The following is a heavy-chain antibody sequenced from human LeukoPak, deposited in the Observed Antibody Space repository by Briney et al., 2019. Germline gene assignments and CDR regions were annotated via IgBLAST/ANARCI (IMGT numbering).Heavy chain of an antibody. CDR2: IYYSGST. J-gene: IGHJ4*02. CDR1: GGSISSSSYY. D-gene: IGHD3-3*01. Sequence: PSETLSLTCTVSGGSISSSSYYWGWIRQPPGKGLEWIGSIYYSGSTYYNPSLKSRVTISVDTSKNQFSLKLSSVTAADTAVYYCARLRGYDLWSGYWDYWGQGTLVTVSS. CDR3: ARLRGYDLWSGYWDY. V-gene: IGHV4-39*01.